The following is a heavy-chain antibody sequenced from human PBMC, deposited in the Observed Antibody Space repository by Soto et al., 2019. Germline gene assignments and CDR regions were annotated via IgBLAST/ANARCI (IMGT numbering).Heavy chain of an antibody. J-gene: IGHJ4*02. CDR1: GYTFANYG. CDR2: NT. D-gene: IGHD2-8*01. Sequence: QVPLVQSRAEVKEPGASVKISCKTSGYTFANYGVTWVRQAPGQGLEWVGCNTDYAQKFQGTVTMTRDTSTSTAYLELRSLKSDDTAVYYCARGGPHIYGVSWHYYFDYWVQGTLVTVSS. V-gene: IGHV1-18*01. CDR3: ARGGPHIYGVSWHYYFDY.